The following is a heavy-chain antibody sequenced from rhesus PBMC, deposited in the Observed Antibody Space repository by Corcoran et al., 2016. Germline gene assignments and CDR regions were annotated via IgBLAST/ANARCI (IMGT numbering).Heavy chain of an antibody. Sequence: QVQLQESGPGVVKPSETLSLTCAVSGGSISDSYRWRWIRQPPGKGLEWIGYIYGSSTSTNYNPSLKSRVTISKDTSKNQFALKLSSVTAADTAVYYCARDRDYWGQGVLVTVSS. J-gene: IGHJ4*01. CDR2: IYGSSTST. CDR3: ARDRDY. V-gene: IGHV4S10*01. CDR1: GGSISDSYR.